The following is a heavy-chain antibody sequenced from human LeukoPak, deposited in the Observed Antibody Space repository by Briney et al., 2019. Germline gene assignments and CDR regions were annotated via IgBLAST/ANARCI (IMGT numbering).Heavy chain of an antibody. Sequence: SETLSLTCTVSGGSISSSSYYWSWIRQPAGKGLEWIGRIYTSGSTNYNPSLKSRVTISVDTSKNQFSLKLSSVTAADTAVYYCARDRDLSSGWTYYFDYWGQGTLVTVSS. D-gene: IGHD6-19*01. V-gene: IGHV4-61*02. CDR3: ARDRDLSSGWTYYFDY. CDR2: IYTSGST. J-gene: IGHJ4*02. CDR1: GGSISSSSYY.